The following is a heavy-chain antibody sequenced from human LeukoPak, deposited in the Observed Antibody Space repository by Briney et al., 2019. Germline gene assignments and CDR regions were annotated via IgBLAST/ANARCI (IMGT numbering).Heavy chain of an antibody. CDR3: AKLSSYSPKLKVYFDY. V-gene: IGHV3-23*01. Sequence: PGGSLRLSCAASGFTFSSYAMSWVRQAPGKGLEWVSAISGSGGSTYYADSVKGRFTISRDNSKNTLYLQMNSLRAEDTAVYYCAKLSSYSPKLKVYFDYWGQGTLVTVSS. J-gene: IGHJ4*02. CDR1: GFTFSSYA. D-gene: IGHD6-13*01. CDR2: ISGSGGST.